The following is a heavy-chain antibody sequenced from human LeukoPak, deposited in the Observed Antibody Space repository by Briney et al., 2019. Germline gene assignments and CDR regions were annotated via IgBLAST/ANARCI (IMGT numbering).Heavy chain of an antibody. CDR2: IYYSGNT. D-gene: IGHD2-2*02. CDR1: GVSITNYY. J-gene: IGHJ4*02. CDR3: ARAYTSWSFDY. V-gene: IGHV4-59*01. Sequence: PSETLCLTCTVSGVSITNYYWSWVRQPPGKGLEWVGFIYYSGNTNYNPSLKSRVTISVDTSKNQFSLKLSSVTAADTAVYYCARAYTSWSFDYWGQGTLVTVSS.